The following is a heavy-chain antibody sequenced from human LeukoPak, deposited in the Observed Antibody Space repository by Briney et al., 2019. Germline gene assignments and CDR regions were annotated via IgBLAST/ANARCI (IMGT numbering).Heavy chain of an antibody. CDR3: ASLVAHDY. D-gene: IGHD2-2*01. V-gene: IGHV3-7*01. J-gene: IGHJ4*02. CDR2: IKQDGSEK. Sequence: GGSLRLSCVASGFTFSSRDWMTWVRQAPGKGLEWVANIKQDGSEKNYVDSVKGRFTISRDNAKNSVDLQMNSLRVEDTAVYYCASLVAHDYWGQGTLVTVSS. CDR1: GFTFSSRDW.